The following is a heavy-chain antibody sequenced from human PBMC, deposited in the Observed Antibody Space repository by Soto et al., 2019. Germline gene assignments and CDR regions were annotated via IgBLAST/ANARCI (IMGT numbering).Heavy chain of an antibody. D-gene: IGHD3-22*01. J-gene: IGHJ4*02. Sequence: QVQLVESGGGVVQPGRSLRLSCAASGFTFSSYVMHWVRQAPGKGLEWVAVISYDGSNKYYADSVKGRFTISRDNSKNTLYLQMNSLRAEDTAVYYCARGPVYYDSSGYPFDYWGQGTLVTVSS. V-gene: IGHV3-30-3*01. CDR2: ISYDGSNK. CDR3: ARGPVYYDSSGYPFDY. CDR1: GFTFSSYV.